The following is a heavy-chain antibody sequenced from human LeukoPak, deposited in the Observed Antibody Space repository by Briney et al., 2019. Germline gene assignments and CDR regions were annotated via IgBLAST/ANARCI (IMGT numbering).Heavy chain of an antibody. CDR1: GGSISSSSYY. Sequence: SETLSLTCTVSGGSISSSSYYWGWIRQPPGKGLEWIGSIYYSGSTYYNPSLKSRVTISVDTSKNQFSLKLSSVTAADTAVYYCARQPRDTLTGYRYYFDYWGQGTLVTVSS. V-gene: IGHV4-39*01. D-gene: IGHD3-9*01. J-gene: IGHJ4*02. CDR2: IYYSGST. CDR3: ARQPRDTLTGYRYYFDY.